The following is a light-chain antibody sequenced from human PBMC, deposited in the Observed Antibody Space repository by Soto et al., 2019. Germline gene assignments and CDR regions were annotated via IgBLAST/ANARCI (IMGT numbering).Light chain of an antibody. CDR2: EVS. J-gene: IGLJ1*01. CDR3: CSYAGSNTL. Sequence: QSVLTQPPSASGSPGQSVTISCTGTSSDVGGYNFVSWYQQHPGKAPKLMIYEVSKRPSGVSDRFSGSKSGNTASLTVSGFQAEADSDYHSCSYAGSNTLFGTGTKLTVL. CDR1: SSDVGGYNF. V-gene: IGLV2-8*01.